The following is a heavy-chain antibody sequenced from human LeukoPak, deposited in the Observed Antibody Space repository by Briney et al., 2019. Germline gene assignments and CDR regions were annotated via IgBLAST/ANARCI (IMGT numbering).Heavy chain of an antibody. J-gene: IGHJ4*02. D-gene: IGHD2-2*01. CDR2: MNPNSGNT. V-gene: IGHV1-8*01. Sequence: ASVKVSFKASGYTFTSYDINWVRQATGQGLEWMGWMNPNSGNTGYAQKFQGRVTMTRNTSISTAYMELSSLRSEDTAVYYCARGPQSQLLPIDYWGQGTLVTVSS. CDR1: GYTFTSYD. CDR3: ARGPQSQLLPIDY.